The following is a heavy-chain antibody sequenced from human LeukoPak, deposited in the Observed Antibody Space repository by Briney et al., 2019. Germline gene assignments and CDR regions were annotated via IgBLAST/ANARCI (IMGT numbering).Heavy chain of an antibody. J-gene: IGHJ4*02. V-gene: IGHV1-18*01. CDR2: ISAYDGST. CDR3: ARDQGSGSYYPRFDY. Sequence: ASVNVSCKASVYSFTTDVISWVRQAPGQGPEWMGWISAYDGSTNYVQRFQGGITLTIDTPTTTASVELRSLRSDDTAIYYCARDQGSGSYYPRFDYWGQGALVTVSS. D-gene: IGHD3-10*01. CDR1: VYSFTTDV.